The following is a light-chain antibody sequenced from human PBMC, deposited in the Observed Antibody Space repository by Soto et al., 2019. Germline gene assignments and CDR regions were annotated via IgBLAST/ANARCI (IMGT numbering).Light chain of an antibody. CDR1: SSNIGNNY. CDR3: ATWDGSLTGEV. Sequence: QSVLTQSPSVSAAPGQKVTISCSGSSSNIGNNYVSWYQQLPGTAPKLLIYDNNKRPSGIPDRFSGSKSGTSGTLDITGRQTGDEADYYCATWDGSLTGEVFGGGTKLTVL. J-gene: IGLJ2*01. V-gene: IGLV1-51*01. CDR2: DNN.